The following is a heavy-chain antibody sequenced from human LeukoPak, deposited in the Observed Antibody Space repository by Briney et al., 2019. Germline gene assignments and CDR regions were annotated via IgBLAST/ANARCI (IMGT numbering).Heavy chain of an antibody. CDR1: GFTFNSYA. CDR3: AKYYRYYDILTGYSPYFDY. Sequence: GGSLRLSCAASGFTFNSYAMSWVRQAPGKGLEWVSAISGSGGSTYSADSVKGRFTISRDNSKNTLYLQMNSLRAEDTAVYYCAKYYRYYDILTGYSPYFDYWGQGTLVTVSS. V-gene: IGHV3-23*01. CDR2: ISGSGGST. D-gene: IGHD3-9*01. J-gene: IGHJ4*02.